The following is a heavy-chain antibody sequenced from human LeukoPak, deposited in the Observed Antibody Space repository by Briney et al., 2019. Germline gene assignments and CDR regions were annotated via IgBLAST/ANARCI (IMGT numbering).Heavy chain of an antibody. CDR1: GGTFSSYA. CDR2: IIPILGIA. Sequence: GASVKVSCKASGGTFSSYAISWVRQAPGQGLEWMGRIIPILGIANYAQKFQGRVTITADKSTSTAYMELSSLGSEDTAAYYCAREGRGYSYGYVHYWGQGTLVTVSS. V-gene: IGHV1-69*04. CDR3: AREGRGYSYGYVHY. D-gene: IGHD5-18*01. J-gene: IGHJ4*02.